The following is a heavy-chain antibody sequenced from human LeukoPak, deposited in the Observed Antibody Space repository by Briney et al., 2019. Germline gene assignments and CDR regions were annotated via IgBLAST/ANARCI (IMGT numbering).Heavy chain of an antibody. CDR2: ISYDGSNK. J-gene: IGHJ3*02. V-gene: IGHV3-30*04. D-gene: IGHD4-23*01. Sequence: TGGSLRLSCAASGFTFSSYAMHWVRQAPGKGLEWVAVISYDGSNKCYADSVKGRFTISRDNSKNTLYLQMNSLRAEDTAVYYCAREGDAFNSGGVVAFDIWGQGTMVTVSS. CDR1: GFTFSSYA. CDR3: AREGDAFNSGGVVAFDI.